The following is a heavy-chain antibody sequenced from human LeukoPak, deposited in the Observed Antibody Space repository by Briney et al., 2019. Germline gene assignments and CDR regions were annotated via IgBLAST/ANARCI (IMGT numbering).Heavy chain of an antibody. Sequence: PGGSLRLSCAASGFTFSSYSMSWVRQAPGKGLEWVSSISSSSSYIYYAGSVKGRFTISRDNAKNSLYLQMNSLRAEDTAVYYCARPLDGYGGYSTPLVDYWGQGTLVTVSS. D-gene: IGHD5-12*01. CDR2: ISSSSSYI. CDR1: GFTFSSYS. V-gene: IGHV3-21*01. CDR3: ARPLDGYGGYSTPLVDY. J-gene: IGHJ4*02.